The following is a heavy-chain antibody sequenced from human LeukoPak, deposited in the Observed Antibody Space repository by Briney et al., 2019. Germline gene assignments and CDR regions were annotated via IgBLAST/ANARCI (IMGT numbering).Heavy chain of an antibody. D-gene: IGHD2-2*01. V-gene: IGHV3-66*01. CDR2: IYSGGST. Sequence: GGSLRLSCAASGFTVSSNYMTWVRQAPGKGLEWVSVIYSGGSTYYADSVKGRFTLSRDNSMNTLYLQMNSLRPEGTAVCYCARVGRYCSSTSCYYYYYMDVWGKGTTVTVSS. CDR3: ARVGRYCSSTSCYYYYYMDV. CDR1: GFTVSSNY. J-gene: IGHJ6*03.